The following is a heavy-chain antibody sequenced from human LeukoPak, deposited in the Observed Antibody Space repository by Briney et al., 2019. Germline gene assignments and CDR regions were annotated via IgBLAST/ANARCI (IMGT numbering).Heavy chain of an antibody. D-gene: IGHD1-26*01. J-gene: IGHJ4*02. Sequence: PSETLSLTCTVSGGSISSGSYYWSWIRQPPGKGLEWIGYIYYSGSTNYNPSLKSRVTISVDTSKNQFSLKLSSVTAADTAVYYCARLGELQGGDYWGQGTLVTVSS. CDR3: ARLGELQGGDY. V-gene: IGHV4-61*01. CDR2: IYYSGST. CDR1: GGSISSGSYY.